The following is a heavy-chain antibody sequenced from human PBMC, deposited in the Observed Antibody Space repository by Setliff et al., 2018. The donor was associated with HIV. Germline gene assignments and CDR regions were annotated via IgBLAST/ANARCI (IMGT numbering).Heavy chain of an antibody. CDR2: ISSSSSYI. CDR3: ATAYYDFWSGYYYYYGMDV. D-gene: IGHD3-3*01. J-gene: IGHJ6*02. CDR1: GFTFSSYS. Sequence: GGSLRLSCAASGFTFSSYSMNWVRQAPGKGLEWVSSISSSSSYIYYADSVKGRFTISRDNAKNSLYLQMTSLSAEDTAVYYCATAYYDFWSGYYYYYGMDVWGQGTTVTVSS. V-gene: IGHV3-21*01.